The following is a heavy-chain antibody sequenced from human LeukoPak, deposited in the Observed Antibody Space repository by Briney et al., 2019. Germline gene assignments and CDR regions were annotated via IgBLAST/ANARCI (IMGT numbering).Heavy chain of an antibody. J-gene: IGHJ3*02. CDR1: GGSISSGSYY. Sequence: SETLSLTCTVSGGSISSGSYYWSWIRQPAGKGLEWIRRIYTSGSTNYNPSLKSRVTISVDTSKNQFSLKLSSVTAADTAVYYCARAQVVVATGFDAFDIWGQGTMVTVSS. CDR2: IYTSGST. D-gene: IGHD2-21*02. CDR3: ARAQVVVATGFDAFDI. V-gene: IGHV4-61*02.